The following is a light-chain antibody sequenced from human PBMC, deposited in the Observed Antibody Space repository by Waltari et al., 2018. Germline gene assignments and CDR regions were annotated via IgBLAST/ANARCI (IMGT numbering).Light chain of an antibody. CDR2: AAS. Sequence: ELGLTQSPGTLSLSTGDRATLSCRASQSVSSSYLDWYQQKPGQAPRLLIYAASSRATGIPDRFSGSGSGTDFTLTISRLEPEDFAVYYCQQYGSSPSTFGQGTRLEIK. CDR3: QQYGSSPST. J-gene: IGKJ5*01. V-gene: IGKV3-20*01. CDR1: QSVSSSY.